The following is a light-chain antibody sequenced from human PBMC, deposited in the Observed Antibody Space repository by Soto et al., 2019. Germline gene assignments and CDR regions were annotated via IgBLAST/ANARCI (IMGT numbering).Light chain of an antibody. Sequence: DIHMTQSPSSLSASVGDRVTITCRAGQTISNYVNWYQVKPGKAPKVLIYAASTLQSGVPSTFSGSGSGTDFALTISSLQPEEFATYYCHQTAANPWTFAQGTKVDIK. V-gene: IGKV1-39*01. CDR1: QTISNY. CDR2: AAS. CDR3: HQTAANPWT. J-gene: IGKJ1*01.